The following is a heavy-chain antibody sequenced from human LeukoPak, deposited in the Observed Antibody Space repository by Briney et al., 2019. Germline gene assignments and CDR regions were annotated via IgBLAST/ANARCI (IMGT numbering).Heavy chain of an antibody. V-gene: IGHV1-24*01. CDR3: ATAPGIAGTRVADPMDV. CDR1: GSTLIYLS. J-gene: IGHJ6*02. D-gene: IGHD1-14*01. CDR2: FDYEDGGT. Sequence: ASVQVSCKVSGSTLIYLSMHWVRQAPGRGVVGMGGFDYEDGGTFYAQKFQGRVTMTEDTSTDTAYLELSILTSEDTAVYYCATAPGIAGTRVADPMDVWGQGTTVTVSS.